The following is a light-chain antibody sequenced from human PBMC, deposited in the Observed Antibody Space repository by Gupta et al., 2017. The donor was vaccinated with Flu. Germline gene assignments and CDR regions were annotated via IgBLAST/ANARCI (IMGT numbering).Light chain of an antibody. Sequence: SYELTQPPSLSVSPGQTATLPCSGEKLGDKFTSWYQQRAGQSPVLVMFQDSKRPSGVPERFSGSNSGNTATLTISETQAMDEADYYCQAWDTSTVIFGGGTKLTVL. J-gene: IGLJ2*01. CDR2: QDS. CDR1: KLGDKF. CDR3: QAWDTSTVI. V-gene: IGLV3-1*01.